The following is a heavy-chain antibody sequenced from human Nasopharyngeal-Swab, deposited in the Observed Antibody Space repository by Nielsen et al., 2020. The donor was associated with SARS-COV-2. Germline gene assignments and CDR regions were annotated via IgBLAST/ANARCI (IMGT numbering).Heavy chain of an antibody. V-gene: IGHV4-59*02. CDR2: IYYTGSA. J-gene: IGHJ4*02. Sequence: SETLSLTCSVSGGSVTSFYWTWIRQPPGKGLDWIGYIYYTGSANYNPSLKSRVTMSLATSARHFSLKLNSVTAADTAVYYCARGVVRGSTYYFDYWGQGTLVTVSS. D-gene: IGHD3-10*01. CDR1: GGSVTSFY. CDR3: ARGVVRGSTYYFDY.